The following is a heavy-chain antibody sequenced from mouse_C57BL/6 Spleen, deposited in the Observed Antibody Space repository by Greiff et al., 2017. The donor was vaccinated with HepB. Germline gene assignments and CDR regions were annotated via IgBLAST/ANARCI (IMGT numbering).Heavy chain of an antibody. D-gene: IGHD2-12*01. CDR3: ARDGGYSRYFDY. V-gene: IGHV5-4*01. Sequence: EVHLVESGGGLVKPGGSLKLSCAASGFTFSSYAMSWVRQTPEKRLEWVATISYGGSYTYYPDNVKGRFTISRDNAKNNLYLQMSHLKSEDTAMYYCARDGGYSRYFDYWGQGTTLTVSS. CDR2: ISYGGSYT. J-gene: IGHJ2*01. CDR1: GFTFSSYA.